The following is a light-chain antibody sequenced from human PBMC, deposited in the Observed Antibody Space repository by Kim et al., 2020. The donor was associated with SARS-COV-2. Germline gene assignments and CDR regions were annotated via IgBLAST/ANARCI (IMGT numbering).Light chain of an antibody. Sequence: AFVGDRVNMTCRASQKINSYLNWYRHRPGDAPELLIYGAATLQRGVPSRFSGGGSGTDFTLTISSLQPEDFATYYCQQSYRSPCTFGQGTRLEIK. CDR3: QQSYRSPCT. J-gene: IGKJ5*01. V-gene: IGKV1-39*01. CDR1: QKINSY. CDR2: GAA.